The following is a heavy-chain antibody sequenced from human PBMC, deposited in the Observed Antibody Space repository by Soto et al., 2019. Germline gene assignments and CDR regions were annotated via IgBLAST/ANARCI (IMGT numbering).Heavy chain of an antibody. CDR1: GGSISSGDCY. V-gene: IGHV4-30-4*01. CDR3: ARAFFWSGSCMDV. Sequence: SETLSLTCTVSGGSISSGDCYWSWIRQPPGKGLEWIGYIYYSGSTYYNPSLKSRVTISVDTSKNQFSLKLSSVTAADTAVYYCARAFFWSGSCMDVWGQGTTVTVSS. J-gene: IGHJ6*02. CDR2: IYYSGST. D-gene: IGHD3-3*01.